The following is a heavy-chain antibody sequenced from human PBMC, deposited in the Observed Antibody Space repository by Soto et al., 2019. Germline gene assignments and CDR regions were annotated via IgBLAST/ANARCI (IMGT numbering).Heavy chain of an antibody. J-gene: IGHJ3*01. CDR1: GDSIRNSGHY. Sequence: QVHLQESGPRLVEPSETLSLTCSVSGDSIRNSGHYWGWVRQPPGKGLEWIGSVYYSGTSYRTPSLKSRLTMSIGTSKNQFSLRLTSVTAADTAIYYCARPATVAPPDAFQVWSQGTLVTVSS. D-gene: IGHD6-19*01. CDR3: ARPATVAPPDAFQV. V-gene: IGHV4-39*01. CDR2: VYYSGTS.